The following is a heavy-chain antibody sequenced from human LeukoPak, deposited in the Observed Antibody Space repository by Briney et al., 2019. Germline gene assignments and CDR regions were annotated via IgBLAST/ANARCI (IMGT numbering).Heavy chain of an antibody. CDR2: INPNSGGT. J-gene: IGHJ4*02. D-gene: IGHD3-3*01. Sequence: ASVKVSCKASGYTFTDYYIHWVRQAPGQGLEWMGWINPNSGGTYYAQTFRDRVTMTRDASINTAYMELSRLRSEDTAVYYCARVSTYYDFWSGYYKGGDFDYWGQGTLVTVSS. V-gene: IGHV1-2*02. CDR1: GYTFTDYY. CDR3: ARVSTYYDFWSGYYKGGDFDY.